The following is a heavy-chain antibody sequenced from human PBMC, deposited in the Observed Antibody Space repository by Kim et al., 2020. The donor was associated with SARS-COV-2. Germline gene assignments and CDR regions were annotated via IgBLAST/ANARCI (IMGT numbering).Heavy chain of an antibody. CDR1: GFTFGDYA. CDR2: ISWNSGSI. V-gene: IGHV3-9*01. D-gene: IGHD3-3*01. Sequence: GGSLRLSCAASGFTFGDYAMHWVRQAPGKGLEWVSGISWNSGSIGYADSVKGRFTISRDNAKNSLYLQMNSLRAEDTALYYCAKDHKLRFLEWLSFGGYFHSWGQGTLVTVSS. CDR3: AKDHKLRFLEWLSFGGYFHS. J-gene: IGHJ4*02.